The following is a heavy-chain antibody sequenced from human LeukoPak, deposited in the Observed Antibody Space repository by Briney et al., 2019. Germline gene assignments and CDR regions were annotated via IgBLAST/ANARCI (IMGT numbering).Heavy chain of an antibody. CDR3: AKTPVATIRYFDY. J-gene: IGHJ4*02. V-gene: IGHV3-74*01. CDR2: IRSDGTIT. D-gene: IGHD5-12*01. Sequence: GGSLRLSCAASGFTFSGYWMHWVRQAPGKGLVWVSRIRSDGTITTYADSVRGRFTISRDNTKNTLYLQMNSLRAEDTAVYYCAKTPVATIRYFDYWGQGTLVTVSS. CDR1: GFTFSGYW.